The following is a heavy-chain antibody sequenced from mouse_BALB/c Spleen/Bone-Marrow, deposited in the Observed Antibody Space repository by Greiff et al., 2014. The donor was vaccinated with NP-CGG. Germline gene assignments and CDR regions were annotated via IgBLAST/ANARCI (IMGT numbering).Heavy chain of an antibody. CDR1: GFNIEDSY. CDR2: IDPANGNT. D-gene: IGHD1-1*01. V-gene: IGHV14-3*02. J-gene: IGHJ2*01. CDR3: ARNYGSSLDY. Sequence: EVQLQQSGAEIVKPGASVKSSCTTSGFNIEDSYIYWMKQRPEQGLEWIGRIDPANGNTKYDPKFQGKATITVDTSSATAYLQLSNLTSEDTAVYYCARNYGSSLDYWGQGTTLTVSS.